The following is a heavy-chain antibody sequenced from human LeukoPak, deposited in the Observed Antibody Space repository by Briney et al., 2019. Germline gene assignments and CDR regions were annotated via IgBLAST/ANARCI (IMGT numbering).Heavy chain of an antibody. CDR2: IYTSGST. V-gene: IGHV4-4*07. CDR1: GGSISSYY. Sequence: PSETLSLTCTVSGGSISSYYWSWIRQPAGKGPEWIGRIYTSGSTNYNPSLKSRVTMSVDTSKNQFSLKLSSVTAADTAVYYCARVQVLDYYDSSGAYYMDVWGKGATVTVSS. CDR3: ARVQVLDYYDSSGAYYMDV. J-gene: IGHJ6*03. D-gene: IGHD3-22*01.